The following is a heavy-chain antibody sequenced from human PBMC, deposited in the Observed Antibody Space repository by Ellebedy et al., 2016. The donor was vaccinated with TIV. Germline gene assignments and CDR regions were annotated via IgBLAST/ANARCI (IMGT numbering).Heavy chain of an antibody. J-gene: IGHJ4*02. CDR2: ISYDGSNK. CDR3: VRDQSWEQWLAL. D-gene: IGHD6-19*01. V-gene: IGHV3-30*03. CDR1: GFTFSSYG. Sequence: GGSLRLSCAASGFTFSSYGMHWVRQAPGKGLEWVAVISYDGSNKYYADSVKGRFTISRDNSKNTLYLQMNSLRAEDTAVYYCVRDQSWEQWLALWGQGTLVTVSS.